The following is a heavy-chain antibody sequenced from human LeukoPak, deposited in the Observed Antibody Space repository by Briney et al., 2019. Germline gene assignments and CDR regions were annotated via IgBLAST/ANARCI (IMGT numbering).Heavy chain of an antibody. CDR2: INHSGSN. Sequence: PSETLSLTCAVYGVSFSGYYWRWIRQPPGRGLEWSGEINHSGSNNYNPSLKSRVTISVDTSKNQFSLKLSSVTAADTAVYYCARSGLGGSSWSKARYYGYGMDVWGQGTTVTVSS. V-gene: IGHV4-34*01. D-gene: IGHD6-13*01. CDR1: GVSFSGYY. CDR3: ARSGLGGSSWSKARYYGYGMDV. J-gene: IGHJ6*02.